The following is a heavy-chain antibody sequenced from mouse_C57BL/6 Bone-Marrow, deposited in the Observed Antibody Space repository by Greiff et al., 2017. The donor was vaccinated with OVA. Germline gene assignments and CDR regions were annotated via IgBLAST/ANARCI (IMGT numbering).Heavy chain of an antibody. CDR2: IWGDGST. CDR3: ATITTVVANWYFDV. J-gene: IGHJ1*03. CDR1: GFSLTSYG. V-gene: IGHV2-3*01. D-gene: IGHD1-1*01. Sequence: VQGVESGPGLVAPSQSLSITCTVSGFSLTSYGVSWVRQPPGKGLEWLGVIWGDGSTNYHSALISRLSISKDNSKSQVFLKLNSLQTDDTATYYCATITTVVANWYFDVWGTGTTVTVSS.